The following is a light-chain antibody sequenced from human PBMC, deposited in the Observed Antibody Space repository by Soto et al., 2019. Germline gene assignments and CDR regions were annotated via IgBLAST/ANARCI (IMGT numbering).Light chain of an antibody. CDR1: SSDVGGYNY. V-gene: IGLV2-14*01. Sequence: QSVLTQPASVSGSPGQSITISCTGTSSDVGGYNYVSWYQQHPGKAPKLMIYDVSNRPAGVSNRFSGSTSGNTASLTISGLQAEDEAYYYCRSYTSSSTYVFGTGTKLTVL. CDR2: DVS. CDR3: RSYTSSSTYV. J-gene: IGLJ1*01.